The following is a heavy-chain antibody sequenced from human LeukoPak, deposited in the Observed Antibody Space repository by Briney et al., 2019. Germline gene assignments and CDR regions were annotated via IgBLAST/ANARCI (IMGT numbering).Heavy chain of an antibody. V-gene: IGHV3-53*01. CDR3: ARGGGPRYYFDY. J-gene: IGHJ4*02. CDR2: IYSGGST. CDR1: GFTVSSNY. D-gene: IGHD3-16*01. Sequence: GGSLRLSCAASGFTVSSNYMSWVRQAPGKGLEWVSVIYSGGSTYYADFVKGRFTISRDNSKNTPYLQMNSLRAEDTAVYYCARGGGPRYYFDYWGQGTLVTVSS.